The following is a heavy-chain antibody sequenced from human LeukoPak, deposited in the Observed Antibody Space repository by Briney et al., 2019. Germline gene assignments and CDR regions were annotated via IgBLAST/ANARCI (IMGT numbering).Heavy chain of an antibody. D-gene: IGHD1-1*01. Sequence: SVKVSCKASGCTFTSYAISWVRQAPGQGLEWMGRIIPILGIANYAQKFQGRVTITADKSTSTAYMELSSLRSEDTAVYYCARMEMATTTPFHYWGQGTLVTVSS. V-gene: IGHV1-69*04. CDR1: GCTFTSYA. CDR2: IIPILGIA. J-gene: IGHJ4*02. CDR3: ARMEMATTTPFHY.